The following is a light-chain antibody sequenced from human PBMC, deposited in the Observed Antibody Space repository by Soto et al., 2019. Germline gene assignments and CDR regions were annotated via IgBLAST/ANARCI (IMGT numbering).Light chain of an antibody. CDR2: EVS. CDR1: SSDVGGYNY. CDR3: SSYTSSSPYV. Sequence: VLTQPASVSGSPGQSITISCTGTSSDVGGYNYVSWYQQHPGKAPKLLIYEVSNRPSGVSNRFSGSKSDNTASLTISGLQAEDEADYYCSSYTSSSPYVFGTGTKVTVL. J-gene: IGLJ1*01. V-gene: IGLV2-14*01.